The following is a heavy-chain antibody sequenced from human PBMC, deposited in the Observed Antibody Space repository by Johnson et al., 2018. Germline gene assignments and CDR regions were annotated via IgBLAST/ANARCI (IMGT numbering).Heavy chain of an antibody. D-gene: IGHD3-16*01. J-gene: IGHJ3*02. CDR1: GFTFDDYT. Sequence: EVQLVESGGGVVQPGRSLRLSCAASGFTFDDYTMHWVRQAPGKGLEWVSLIRWDGGSTYYADSVKGRVTISRDNSKNSLYLQMNSLRTEDTALYYCAKGGWSYVVFDAFDIWGQGTMVTVSS. CDR3: AKGGWSYVVFDAFDI. CDR2: IRWDGGST. V-gene: IGHV3-43*01.